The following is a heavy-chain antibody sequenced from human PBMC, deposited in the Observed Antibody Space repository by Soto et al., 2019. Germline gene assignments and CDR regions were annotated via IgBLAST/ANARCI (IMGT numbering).Heavy chain of an antibody. J-gene: IGHJ5*02. CDR3: ARDSCCSGGSCYPGLDP. V-gene: IGHV1-69*01. Sequence: VQLMQSGAAVKKPGSSVKLSCEASGATFTSYAISWVRQAPGQGLEWMVGIIPIFGTANYAQKFQGRVTTTEDEAMSPDYMELSRRGAEDAVVYYCARDSCCSGGSCYPGLDPWGKGTMVTVSS. CDR1: GATFTSYA. CDR2: IIPIFGTA. D-gene: IGHD2-15*01.